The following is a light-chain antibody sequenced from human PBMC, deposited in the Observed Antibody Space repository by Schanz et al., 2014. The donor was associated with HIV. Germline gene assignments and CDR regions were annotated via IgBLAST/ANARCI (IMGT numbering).Light chain of an antibody. CDR2: GAS. V-gene: IGKV3-15*01. Sequence: EIVLTQSPGTLSLSPGERATLSCRASQSVSSNYLAWYQQKRGQAPRLLIYGASSRATGVPARFSGSGSGTEFTLTISSLQSEDFAVYYCQQYNKWPFTFGPGTKVDIK. CDR1: QSVSSN. CDR3: QQYNKWPFT. J-gene: IGKJ3*01.